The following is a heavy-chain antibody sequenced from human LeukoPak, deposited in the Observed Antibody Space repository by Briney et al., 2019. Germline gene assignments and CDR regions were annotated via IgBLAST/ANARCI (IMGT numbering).Heavy chain of an antibody. Sequence: ASVKVSCKASGYTFTSSYIHWVRQAPGQGREWMGWINPNSGGTNYAQKFQGRVTMTRDTSISTAYMELSRLRSDDTAIYYCARAGLPIFYYYVDVWGRGTTVTISS. CDR3: ARAGLPIFYYYVDV. D-gene: IGHD5/OR15-5a*01. J-gene: IGHJ6*03. V-gene: IGHV1-2*02. CDR2: INPNSGGT. CDR1: GYTFTSSY.